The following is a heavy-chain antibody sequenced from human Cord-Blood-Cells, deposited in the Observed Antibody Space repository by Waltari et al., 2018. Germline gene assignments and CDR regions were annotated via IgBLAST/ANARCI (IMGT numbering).Heavy chain of an antibody. CDR1: GGSFSGYY. J-gene: IGHJ6*02. CDR2: INHSGST. CDR3: ARRYYDFWSGYQDGMDV. Sequence: QVQLQQWGAGLLKPSETLSLTCAVYGGSFSGYYWSWIRQPPGKGLEWIGEINHSGSTNYNPSLKSRVTMSVDTSKNQFSLKLSSVTAADTAVYYCARRYYDFWSGYQDGMDVWGQGTTVTVSS. V-gene: IGHV4-34*01. D-gene: IGHD3-3*01.